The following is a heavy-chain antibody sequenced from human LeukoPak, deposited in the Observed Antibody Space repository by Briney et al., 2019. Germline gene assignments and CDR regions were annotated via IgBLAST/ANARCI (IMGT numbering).Heavy chain of an antibody. V-gene: IGHV3-53*04. CDR3: ARLGYSSGWYYYGMDV. CDR1: GFTVSSNY. J-gene: IGHJ6*02. D-gene: IGHD6-19*01. CDR2: IYSGGST. Sequence: GGSLRLSCAASGFTVSSNYMSWVRQAPGKGLEWVSVIYSGGSTYYADSVKGRFTISRHNSKNTLYLQMNSLRAEDTAVYYCARLGYSSGWYYYGMDVWGQGATVTVSS.